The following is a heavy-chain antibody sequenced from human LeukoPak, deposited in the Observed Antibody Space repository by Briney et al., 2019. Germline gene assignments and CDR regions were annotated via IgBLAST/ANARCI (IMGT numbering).Heavy chain of an antibody. D-gene: IGHD6-13*01. V-gene: IGHV4-59*12. Sequence: SETLSLTCTVSGGSISSYYWSWIRQPPGKGLEWIGYIHYSGSTHYNPSLKSRVTISVDTSKNQVSLKLRSVTAADTAVYYCAREQQQLIDYYYYYYMDVWGKGTTVTVSS. J-gene: IGHJ6*03. CDR3: AREQQQLIDYYYYYYMDV. CDR1: GGSISSYY. CDR2: IHYSGST.